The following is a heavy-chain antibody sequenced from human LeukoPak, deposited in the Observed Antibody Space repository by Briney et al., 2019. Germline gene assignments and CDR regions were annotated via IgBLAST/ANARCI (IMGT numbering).Heavy chain of an antibody. CDR1: GFTFSSYS. CDR2: ISSSSSYI. D-gene: IGHD3-10*01. CDR3: ARAPLRGVRGLYYFDY. Sequence: GGSLRLSCAASGFTFSSYSMNWVRQAPGKGLEWVSSISSSSSYIYYADSVKGRFTISRDNAKNSLYLQMNSLRAEDTAVYYCARAPLRGVRGLYYFDYWGQGTLVTVSS. J-gene: IGHJ4*02. V-gene: IGHV3-21*01.